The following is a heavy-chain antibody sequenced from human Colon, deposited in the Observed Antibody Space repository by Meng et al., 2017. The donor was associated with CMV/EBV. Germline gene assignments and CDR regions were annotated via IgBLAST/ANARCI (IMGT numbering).Heavy chain of an antibody. J-gene: IGHJ3*01. CDR3: ARDWGSSNAFDV. CDR2: IYRTGGT. Sequence: GESLKISCAASGFTVSSNYISWVRQAPGKGLEWVSVIYRTGGTYYADSVKGRFTISRDNSKNTVYFQMNSLRPEDTAVYYCARDWGSSNAFDVWGQGTMVTVSS. CDR1: GFTVSSNY. V-gene: IGHV3-66*03. D-gene: IGHD3-16*01.